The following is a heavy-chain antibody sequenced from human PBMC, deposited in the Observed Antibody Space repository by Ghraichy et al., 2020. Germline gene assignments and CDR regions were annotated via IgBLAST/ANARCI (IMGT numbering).Heavy chain of an antibody. CDR1: GYMFTLNDHY. D-gene: IGHD6-19*01. CDR2: ISPTTGDT. CDR3: VRVSPGWFFDY. Sequence: ASVKVSCKASGYMFTLNDHYLHGIRQAPGQGLEWVGWISPTTGDTRSAQKFQDRVTMTRDTSISTAYMEMSSLSSDDTAVYFCVRVSPGWFFDYWGQGTLVTVSS. J-gene: IGHJ4*02. V-gene: IGHV1-2*02.